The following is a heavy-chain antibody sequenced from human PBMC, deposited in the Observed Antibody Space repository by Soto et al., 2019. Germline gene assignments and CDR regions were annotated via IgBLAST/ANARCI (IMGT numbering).Heavy chain of an antibody. CDR2: ISYDGSNK. J-gene: IGHJ4*02. CDR1: GFTFSSYG. D-gene: IGHD6-19*01. Sequence: QVQLVESGGGVVQPGRSLRLSCAASGFTFSSYGMHWVRQAPGKGLEWVAVISYDGSNKYYADSVKGRFTISRDNSKNTLYLQMNSLRAEDTAVYYCAKEIDSGRGVNRQWLVDYWGQGTLVTVSS. CDR3: AKEIDSGRGVNRQWLVDY. V-gene: IGHV3-30*18.